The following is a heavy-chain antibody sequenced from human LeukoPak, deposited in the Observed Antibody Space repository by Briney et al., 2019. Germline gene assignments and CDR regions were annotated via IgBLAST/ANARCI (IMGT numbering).Heavy chain of an antibody. CDR3: ARDSEHSSSFAFDI. CDR2: INLDGSEK. D-gene: IGHD6-13*01. CDR1: GFTFRSHW. V-gene: IGHV3-7*01. Sequence: GGSLRLSCVASGFTFRSHWMSGVRQAPGKGREWVANINLDGSEKYYVDSVRGRFTVSRDNAENSLYLQINTLRADDTAVYFCARDSEHSSSFAFDIWGQGTMATVSS. J-gene: IGHJ3*02.